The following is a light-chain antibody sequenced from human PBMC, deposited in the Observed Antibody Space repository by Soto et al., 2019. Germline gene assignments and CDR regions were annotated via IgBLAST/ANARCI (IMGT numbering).Light chain of an antibody. CDR2: DAS. V-gene: IGKV1-5*01. CDR3: QQSYTSWWT. J-gene: IGKJ1*01. CDR1: QSISSW. Sequence: DIQMTQSPSTLSASVGDRVTITCRASQSISSWLAWYQQKPGKAPKVLIFDASSLESGVPSRFTGSGSGTDFTLTISSLQPEDFATYYCQQSYTSWWTFGQGTKVDIK.